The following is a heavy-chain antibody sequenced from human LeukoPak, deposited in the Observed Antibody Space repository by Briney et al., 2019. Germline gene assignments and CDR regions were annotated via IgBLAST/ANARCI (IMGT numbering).Heavy chain of an antibody. CDR1: GGSISSYY. Sequence: PSETLSLTCTVSGGSISSYYWSWIRQPPGKGLEWIGYIYYSGSTNYNPSLKSRVTISVDTSKNQFSLKLSSVTAADTAVYYCARSALDKITGTNEGYFDYWGQGTLVTVSS. V-gene: IGHV4-59*01. D-gene: IGHD1/OR15-1a*01. CDR3: ARSALDKITGTNEGYFDY. CDR2: IYYSGST. J-gene: IGHJ4*02.